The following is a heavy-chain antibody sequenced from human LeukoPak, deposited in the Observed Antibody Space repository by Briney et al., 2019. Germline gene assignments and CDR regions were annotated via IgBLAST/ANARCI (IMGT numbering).Heavy chain of an antibody. CDR1: GGSISSYY. J-gene: IGHJ5*02. V-gene: IGHV4-59*01. Sequence: PRETLSLTCTVSGGSISSYYWSWIRQPPGKEMEWIGDIYDSGNTNYNPSLKSRVTISIDTSRNQFSPKLNSVTAADTAEYYCARDSNLYNWFDPWGQGTLVTVSS. CDR3: ARDSNLYNWFDP. D-gene: IGHD4-11*01. CDR2: IYDSGNT.